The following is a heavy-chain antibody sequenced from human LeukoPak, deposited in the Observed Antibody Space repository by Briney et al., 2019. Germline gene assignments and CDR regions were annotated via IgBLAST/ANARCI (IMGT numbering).Heavy chain of an antibody. V-gene: IGHV1-2*02. Sequence: ASVKVSCKASGYTFTGYYMHWVRQAPGQGLEWMGWINPNSGGTNYARKFQGRVTMTRDTSISTAYMELSRLRSDDTAVYYCALIAYCSSTSCFDYWGQGTLVTVSS. CDR1: GYTFTGYY. CDR3: ALIAYCSSTSCFDY. D-gene: IGHD2-2*01. CDR2: INPNSGGT. J-gene: IGHJ4*02.